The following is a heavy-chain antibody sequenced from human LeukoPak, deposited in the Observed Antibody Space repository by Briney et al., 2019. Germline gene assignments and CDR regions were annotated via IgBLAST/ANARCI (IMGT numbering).Heavy chain of an antibody. CDR3: ARVSRYSFAFDY. J-gene: IGHJ4*02. V-gene: IGHV4-59*01. Sequence: PSETLSLTCTVSGGSISSYYWSWIRQPPGKGLECIGYMYYSGSANYNPSLKSRVTISVDTSKNQFSLKLSSVTAADTAVYYCARVSRYSFAFDYWGQGTLVTVSS. D-gene: IGHD5-18*01. CDR1: GGSISSYY. CDR2: MYYSGSA.